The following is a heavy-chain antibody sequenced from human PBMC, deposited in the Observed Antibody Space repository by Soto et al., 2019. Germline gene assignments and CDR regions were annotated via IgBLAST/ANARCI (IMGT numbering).Heavy chain of an antibody. J-gene: IGHJ5*02. CDR1: GGSFSGYY. CDR3: ARAPGYYCDSSPHPPSNWFDP. Sequence: SETLSLTCAVYGGSFSGYYWSWIRQPPGKGLEWIGEINHSGSTNYNPSLKSRVTISVDTSKNQFSLKLSSVTAADTAVYYCARAPGYYCDSSPHPPSNWFDPWGQGTLVTVSS. V-gene: IGHV4-34*01. D-gene: IGHD3-22*01. CDR2: INHSGST.